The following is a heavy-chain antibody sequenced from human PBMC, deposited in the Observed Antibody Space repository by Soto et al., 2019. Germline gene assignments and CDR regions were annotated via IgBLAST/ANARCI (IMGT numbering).Heavy chain of an antibody. J-gene: IGHJ6*02. V-gene: IGHV1-24*01. CDR2: FDPEDAET. CDR1: GYTLTELS. D-gene: IGHD2-15*01. CDR3: AAGVVPYGMDV. Sequence: ASVKVSCKVSGYTLTELSMHWVRQPPGKGLEWMGGFDPEDAETIYARRFQGSVTMTEDTSADTAYMELSSLRSEDTAVYYCAAGVVPYGMDVWGQGTTVTVSS.